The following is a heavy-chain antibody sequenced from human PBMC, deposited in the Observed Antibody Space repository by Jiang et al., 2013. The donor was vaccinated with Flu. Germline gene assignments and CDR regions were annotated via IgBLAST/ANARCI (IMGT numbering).Heavy chain of an antibody. CDR1: GFSLSNARMG. CDR2: IFSNGEK. Sequence: KPTQTLTLTCTVSGFSLSNARMGVSWIRQPPGKALEWLAHIFSNGEKSYSTSLKSRLTISKDTSKSQVVLTMTNMDPVDTATYYCARILVEMATINYFDYWGQGTLVTVSS. D-gene: IGHD5-24*01. V-gene: IGHV2-26*01. J-gene: IGHJ4*02. CDR3: ARILVEMATINYFDY.